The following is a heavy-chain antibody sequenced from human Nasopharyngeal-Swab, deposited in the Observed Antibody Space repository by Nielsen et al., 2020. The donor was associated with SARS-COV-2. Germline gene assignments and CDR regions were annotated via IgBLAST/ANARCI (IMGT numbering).Heavy chain of an antibody. CDR1: GFSFSSYW. D-gene: IGHD1-14*01. CDR3: AANLFDH. Sequence: GESLKISCVASGFSFSSYWMHWVRQVPGKGLVWVSRISADGTSTRYAEAVKGRFTISRDNARNTVYLQMNSLRADDAGLYYCAANLFDHWGYGTLVTVSS. CDR2: ISADGTST. J-gene: IGHJ4*01. V-gene: IGHV3-74*01.